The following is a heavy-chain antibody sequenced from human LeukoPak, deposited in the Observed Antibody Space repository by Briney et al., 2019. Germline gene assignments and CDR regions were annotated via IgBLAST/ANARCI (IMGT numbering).Heavy chain of an antibody. CDR3: ARSSPPIHDAFDI. CDR1: GGTFSSYA. CDR2: IIPIFGTA. Sequence: SVKVSCKASGGTFSSYAISWVRQAPGQGLEWMGGIIPIFGTANYAQKFQGRVTITTDESTSTAYMELSGLRSEDTAVYYCARSSPPIHDAFDIWGQGTMVTVSS. D-gene: IGHD5-18*01. V-gene: IGHV1-69*05. J-gene: IGHJ3*02.